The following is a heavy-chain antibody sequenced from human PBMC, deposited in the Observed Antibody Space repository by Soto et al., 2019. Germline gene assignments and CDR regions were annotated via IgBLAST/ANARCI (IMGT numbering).Heavy chain of an antibody. J-gene: IGHJ4*02. Sequence: SETLSLTGTVSGGSISSGVYYWSWIRQPPGKGLEWIGDIYYSGSTYYNPSLKSRVTISVDTSKNQFSLKLSSVTAADTAVYYCARAGSDILTGLDLYYFDYWGQGTLVTVSS. CDR3: ARAGSDILTGLDLYYFDY. CDR2: IYYSGST. D-gene: IGHD3-9*01. V-gene: IGHV4-30-4*01. CDR1: GGSISSGVYY.